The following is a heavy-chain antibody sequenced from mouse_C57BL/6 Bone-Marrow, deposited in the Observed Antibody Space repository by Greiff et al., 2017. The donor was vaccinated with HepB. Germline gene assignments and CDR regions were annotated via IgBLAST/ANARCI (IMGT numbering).Heavy chain of an antibody. D-gene: IGHD1-1*01. J-gene: IGHJ3*01. CDR2: IYPRSGNT. CDR3: ARCLYYGSSYPFAY. Sequence: VQLQESGAELARPGASVKLSCKASGYTFTSYGISWVKQRTGQGLEWIGEIYPRSGNTYYNEKFKGKATLTADKSSSTAYMELRSLTSEDSAVYFCARCLYYGSSYPFAYWGQGTLVTVSA. V-gene: IGHV1-81*01. CDR1: GYTFTSYG.